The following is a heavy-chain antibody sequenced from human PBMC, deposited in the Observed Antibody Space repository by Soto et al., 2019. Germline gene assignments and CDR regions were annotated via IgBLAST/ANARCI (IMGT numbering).Heavy chain of an antibody. CDR1: GGSFSGYY. J-gene: IGHJ6*02. Sequence: SETLSLTCAVYGGSFSGYYWSWIRQPPGKGLEWIGEINHSGSTNYNPSLKSRVTISVDTSKNQFSLKLSSVTAADTAVYYCARDNYDSSGYYHYYYGMDVWGQGTTVTVSS. CDR2: INHSGST. D-gene: IGHD3-22*01. V-gene: IGHV4-34*01. CDR3: ARDNYDSSGYYHYYYGMDV.